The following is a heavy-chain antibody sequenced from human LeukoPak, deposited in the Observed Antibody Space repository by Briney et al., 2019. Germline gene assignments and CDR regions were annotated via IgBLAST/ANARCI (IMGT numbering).Heavy chain of an antibody. CDR2: IYPGDSDT. J-gene: IGHJ4*02. CDR3: ARQSQDSVDY. V-gene: IGHV5-51*01. CDR1: GFSFTTFW. D-gene: IGHD1-26*01. Sequence: GESLKISCKGSGFSFTTFWIGWVRQMPGKGLEWMGIIYPGDSDTRYSPSFQGQVTISADKSISTAYLQWSSLKASDTAMYYCARQSQDSVDYWGQGTLVTVSP.